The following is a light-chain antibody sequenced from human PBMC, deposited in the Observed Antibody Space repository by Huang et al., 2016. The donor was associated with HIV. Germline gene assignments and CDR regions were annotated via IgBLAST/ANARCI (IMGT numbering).Light chain of an antibody. CDR2: AAS. Sequence: QLTQSPYSLSASVGDTVTITCRASQGIKNHLAWFQLRPGKAPKSLIYAASNLQSGVPSKFSGSGSGTDFTLTIDSLQPEDFASYYCQQYNTYPVTFGGGTKIEIK. CDR3: QQYNTYPVT. CDR1: QGIKNH. J-gene: IGKJ4*01. V-gene: IGKV1-16*02.